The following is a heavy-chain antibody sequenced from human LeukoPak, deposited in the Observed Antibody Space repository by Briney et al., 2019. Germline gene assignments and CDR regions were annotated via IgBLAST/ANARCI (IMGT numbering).Heavy chain of an antibody. Sequence: GESLKISCKGSGYSFTSYWIGWVRQMPGKGLEWMGIIYPGDSNTRYSPSFQGQVTMSADTSISIAYLQWSSLKASDTAMYYCARQSSAYDTDYWGQGTLVTVSP. CDR3: ARQSSAYDTDY. D-gene: IGHD5-12*01. V-gene: IGHV5-51*01. CDR1: GYSFTSYW. J-gene: IGHJ4*02. CDR2: IYPGDSNT.